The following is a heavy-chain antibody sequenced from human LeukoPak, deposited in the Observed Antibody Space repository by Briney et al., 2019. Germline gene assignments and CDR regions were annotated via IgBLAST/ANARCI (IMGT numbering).Heavy chain of an antibody. CDR2: ISSSGST. J-gene: IGHJ3*02. CDR1: GGSFSGYY. V-gene: IGHV4-34*01. D-gene: IGHD3-22*01. Sequence: PLETLSLTCAVYGGSFSGYYWSWIRQPPGKGLEWIGRISSSGSTNYNPSLKSRVTISVDTSKNQFSLKLSSVTAADTAVYFCARGPYSYDSSGAFDIWGQGTMVTVSS. CDR3: ARGPYSYDSSGAFDI.